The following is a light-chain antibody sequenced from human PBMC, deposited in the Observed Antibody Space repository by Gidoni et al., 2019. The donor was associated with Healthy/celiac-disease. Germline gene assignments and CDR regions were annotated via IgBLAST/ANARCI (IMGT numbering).Light chain of an antibody. CDR3: SSYAGSNNVV. V-gene: IGLV2-8*01. J-gene: IGLJ2*01. CDR1: SSDVGGYNY. CDR2: EVS. Sequence: QSTLTQPPSASGAPGQAVTISCTGPSSDVGGYNYVAWYQQHPGKATKLMIYEVSKRPSGVPDRFSGSKSGNTASLTVSGLQAEDEADYYCSSYAGSNNVVFGGGTKLTVL.